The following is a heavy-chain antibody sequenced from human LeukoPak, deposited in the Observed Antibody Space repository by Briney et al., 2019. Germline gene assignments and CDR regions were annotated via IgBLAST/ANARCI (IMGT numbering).Heavy chain of an antibody. CDR1: GFTFSSYG. Sequence: PGGSLRLSCAASGFTFSSYGMHWVRQAPGKGLEWVAVIAYEGSNKYYSDSEKGRFTISSDNSKNTLYLQMNSLRAEDTAVYYCAKGGSLDYDFWSGYGGYFDYWGQGTLVTVSS. J-gene: IGHJ4*02. D-gene: IGHD3-3*01. V-gene: IGHV3-30*18. CDR2: IAYEGSNK. CDR3: AKGGSLDYDFWSGYGGYFDY.